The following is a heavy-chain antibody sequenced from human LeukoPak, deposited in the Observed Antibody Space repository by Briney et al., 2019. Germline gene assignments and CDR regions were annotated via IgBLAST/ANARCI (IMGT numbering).Heavy chain of an antibody. CDR1: GYTFSAYA. V-gene: IGHV1-3*01. CDR3: ARGVATNRYYFDY. CDR2: INAGNGNT. D-gene: IGHD5-12*01. J-gene: IGHJ4*02. Sequence: ASVKVSCKASGYTFSAYAIHWVRQAPGQRFEWMGWINAGNGNTKYSQKFQGRVTITRDTSASTAYMELSSLRSEDTAVYSCARGVATNRYYFDYWGQGTLVTVSS.